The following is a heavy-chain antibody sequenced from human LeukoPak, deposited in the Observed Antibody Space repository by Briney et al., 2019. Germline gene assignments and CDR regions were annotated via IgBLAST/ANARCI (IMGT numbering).Heavy chain of an antibody. CDR3: VKPYYFSSGSLT. D-gene: IGHD3-10*01. CDR1: GFSFSRYW. CDR2: INQDGSEK. Sequence: GSLRLSCAASGFSFSRYWMSWVRQAPGKGLEWVATINQDGSEKYYMDSMQGRFIISRDNAKNSLHLHMDSLRAEDTAVYYCVKPYYFSSGSLTWGQGSLVTVSS. J-gene: IGHJ5*02. V-gene: IGHV3-7*01.